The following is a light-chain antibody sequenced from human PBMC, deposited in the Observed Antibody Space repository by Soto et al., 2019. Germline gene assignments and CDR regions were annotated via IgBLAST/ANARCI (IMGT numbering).Light chain of an antibody. CDR1: SSDVGSYNL. J-gene: IGLJ2*01. Sequence: QSVLTQPASVSGSPGQSITISCTGTSSDVGSYNLVSWYQQHPGKAPKLMIYEGSKRPSGVSNRFSCSKSGNTASLTISGLQAEDEADYYCCSYAGSSPYVVFGGGTKLTVL. V-gene: IGLV2-23*01. CDR3: CSYAGSSPYVV. CDR2: EGS.